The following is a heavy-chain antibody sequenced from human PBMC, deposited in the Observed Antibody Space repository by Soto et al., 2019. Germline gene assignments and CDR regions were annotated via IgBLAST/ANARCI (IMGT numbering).Heavy chain of an antibody. J-gene: IGHJ6*02. Sequence: GGSLRLSCAASGFTFSSYAMSWVRQAPGKGLEWVSAISGSGGSTYYADSVKGRFTISRDNSKNTLYLQMNSLRAEDTAVYYCAKDTYSNGWYRDGDYGMDVWGQGTTVTVSS. CDR3: AKDTYSNGWYRDGDYGMDV. D-gene: IGHD6-19*01. CDR2: ISGSGGST. V-gene: IGHV3-23*01. CDR1: GFTFSSYA.